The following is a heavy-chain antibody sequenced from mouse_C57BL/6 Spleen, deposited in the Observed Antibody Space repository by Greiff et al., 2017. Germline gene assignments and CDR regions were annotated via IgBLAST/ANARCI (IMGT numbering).Heavy chain of an antibody. V-gene: IGHV1-82*01. CDR1: GYAFSSSW. D-gene: IGHD1-1*01. CDR3: AKGYYYGSSYGYFGG. CDR2: IYPGDGDT. J-gene: IGHJ1*03. Sequence: VQLQQSGPELVKPGASVKISCKASGYAFSSSWMNWVKQRPGKGLEWIGRIYPGDGDTNYNGKFKGKATLTADKSSSTAYMQLSSLTSEDSAVYFCAKGYYYGSSYGYFGGWGTGTTVTVSS.